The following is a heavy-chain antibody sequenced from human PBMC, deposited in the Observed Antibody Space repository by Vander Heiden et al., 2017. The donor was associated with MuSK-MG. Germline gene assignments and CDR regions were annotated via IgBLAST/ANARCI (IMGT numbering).Heavy chain of an antibody. CDR2: LGAGGSDT. CDR1: GFSFRSYA. V-gene: IGHV3-23*01. D-gene: IGHD3-22*01. Sequence: EAQLLESESGGGLVQPGGSLRLSCAASGFSFRSYAMRWVRQAPGKGLEWVSTLGAGGSDTYYGDSVKGRFTISRDNSKNALYLQMNSLRAEDTAVYFCAKDDSSGSYFDFWGQGTLVTVSS. J-gene: IGHJ4*02. CDR3: AKDDSSGSYFDF.